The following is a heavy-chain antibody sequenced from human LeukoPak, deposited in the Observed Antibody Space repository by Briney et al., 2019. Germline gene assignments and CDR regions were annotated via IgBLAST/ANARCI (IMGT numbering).Heavy chain of an antibody. CDR1: GFTFSSSA. D-gene: IGHD5-24*01. V-gene: IGHV3-53*01. CDR2: INSGGST. CDR3: ARGHRADGYSYGPYYFDY. J-gene: IGHJ4*02. Sequence: GGSLRLSCAASGFTFSSSAMSWVRQVPGKGLEWVSVINSGGSTYHADSVKGRFTISRDNSKNTLYLQMNSLRAEDTAVYYCARGHRADGYSYGPYYFDYWGQGTLVTVSS.